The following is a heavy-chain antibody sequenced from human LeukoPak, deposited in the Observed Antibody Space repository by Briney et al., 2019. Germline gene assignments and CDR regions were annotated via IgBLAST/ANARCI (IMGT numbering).Heavy chain of an antibody. Sequence: PGGSLGLSCAASGFTFSSYAMSWVRQAPGQGLEWVSAISGSGGSTYYADSVKGRFTISRDNSKNTLYLQMNSLRAEDTAVYYWAKEAYYYYSSGYELDYWGQGTLVTVSS. CDR2: ISGSGGST. CDR1: GFTFSSYA. CDR3: AKEAYYYYSSGYELDY. V-gene: IGHV3-23*01. D-gene: IGHD3-22*01. J-gene: IGHJ4*02.